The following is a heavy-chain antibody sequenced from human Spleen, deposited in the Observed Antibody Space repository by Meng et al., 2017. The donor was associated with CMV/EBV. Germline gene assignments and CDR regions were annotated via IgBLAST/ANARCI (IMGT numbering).Heavy chain of an antibody. D-gene: IGHD5-24*01. Sequence: GGSLRLSCTVSGGSINNSHYYWGWIRQPPGKGLEWVSGVSGSGDRTYHADSVKGRFTISRDNSKNTLYLQMNSLRVDDTAVYYCAKFGIDGSSLYFYYDMDVWGQGTTVTVSS. J-gene: IGHJ6*02. CDR1: GGSINNSHYY. V-gene: IGHV3-23*01. CDR3: AKFGIDGSSLYFYYDMDV. CDR2: VSGSGDRT.